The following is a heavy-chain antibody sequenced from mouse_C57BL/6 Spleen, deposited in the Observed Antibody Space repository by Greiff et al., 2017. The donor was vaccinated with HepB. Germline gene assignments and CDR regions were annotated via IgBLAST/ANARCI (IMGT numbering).Heavy chain of an antibody. CDR3: ARRYGSSYEGEWFAY. D-gene: IGHD1-1*01. J-gene: IGHJ3*01. V-gene: IGHV5-6*01. CDR2: ISSGGSYT. CDR1: GFTFSSYG. Sequence: EVQLVESGGDLVKPGGSLKLSCAASGFTFSSYGMSWVRQTPDKRLEWVATISSGGSYTYSPASVKGRFTISRDNAKNTLYLQMSSLKSEDTAMYYCARRYGSSYEGEWFAYWGQGTLVTVSA.